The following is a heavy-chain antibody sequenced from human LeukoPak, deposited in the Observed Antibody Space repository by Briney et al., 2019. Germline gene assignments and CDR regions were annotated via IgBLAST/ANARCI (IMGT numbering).Heavy chain of an antibody. J-gene: IGHJ6*03. CDR1: GYSISSSNW. Sequence: KPSDTLSLTCAVSGYSISSSNWWGWIRQPPGKGLEWIAYIYYSGSTYYNPSLKSRVTMSVDASKNQFSLKLSSVTAVDTAVCYCAKSVAWNYYYYMDVWGKGTTVTVSS. V-gene: IGHV4-28*01. D-gene: IGHD5-12*01. CDR2: IYYSGST. CDR3: AKSVAWNYYYYMDV.